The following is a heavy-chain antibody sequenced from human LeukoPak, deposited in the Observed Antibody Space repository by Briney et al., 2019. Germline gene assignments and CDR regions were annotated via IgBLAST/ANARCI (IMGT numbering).Heavy chain of an antibody. CDR3: ARDWNRYAY. D-gene: IGHD1-1*01. V-gene: IGHV4-39*07. CDR2: FSCSGST. J-gene: IGHJ4*02. CDR1: GGSVSSCTYS. Sequence: PSETLSLTCSVSGGSVSSCTYSWGWIRQPPGKGLEWIGSFSCSGSTYYNPSLKSRVTISVDTSKSQFSLYMDSVTAADTAVYYCARDWNRYAYWGQGTLVTVSS.